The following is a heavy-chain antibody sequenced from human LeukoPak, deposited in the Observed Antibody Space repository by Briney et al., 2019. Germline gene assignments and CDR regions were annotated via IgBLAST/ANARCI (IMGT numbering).Heavy chain of an antibody. CDR1: GDSISSYY. V-gene: IGHV4-4*07. Sequence: SETLSLTCTVSGDSISSYYWSWIRQPAGKGLEWIGLIYTSGTTNYNPSLKSRVTMSVDTSKNHFSLKLSSVTAADTAVYYCARDGGLRDLQHWGQGTLVIVSS. CDR2: IYTSGTT. CDR3: ARDGGLRDLQH. D-gene: IGHD5-12*01. J-gene: IGHJ1*01.